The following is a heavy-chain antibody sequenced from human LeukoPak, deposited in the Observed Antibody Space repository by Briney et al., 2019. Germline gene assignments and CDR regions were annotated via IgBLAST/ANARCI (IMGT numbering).Heavy chain of an antibody. CDR1: GYSFTGYY. CDR3: ARGDGSGNSYGLIHDH. D-gene: IGHD3-10*01. V-gene: IGHV1-2*02. CDR2: LNPNTGGT. Sequence: ASVKVSCKASGYSFTGYYMHWVRQAPGQGLEWMGWLNPNTGGTNYAQKFEGRVTMNRYTSISTGYMELGRLTSDDTAVHYCARGDGSGNSYGLIHDHWGQGTLVIVSS. J-gene: IGHJ5*02.